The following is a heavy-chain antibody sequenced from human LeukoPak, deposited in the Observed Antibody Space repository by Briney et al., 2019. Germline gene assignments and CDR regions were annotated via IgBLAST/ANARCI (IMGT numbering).Heavy chain of an antibody. Sequence: GGSLRLSCAASGFTFSSYDIHWVRQAPGKGLEWVAFIRYDGSNKYYADSVKDRFTISRDNFKNMVYVHMNSLKAEDTAVYYCARDVIYASEIYSYGDCLGQGTLVTVSS. D-gene: IGHD3-16*01. CDR1: GFTFSSYD. J-gene: IGHJ4*02. CDR2: IRYDGSNK. CDR3: ARDVIYASEIYSYGDC. V-gene: IGHV3-30*02.